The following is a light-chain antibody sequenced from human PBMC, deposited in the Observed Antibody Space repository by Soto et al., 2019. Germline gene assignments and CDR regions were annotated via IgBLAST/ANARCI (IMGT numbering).Light chain of an antibody. CDR2: DAS. J-gene: IGKJ4*01. CDR1: QSVRSN. CDR3: QQHISWPLT. V-gene: IGKV3-15*01. Sequence: EKAMTQSPATLSVSPGERATLSCRASQSVRSNLARYQQKPGQPPRLLIYDASTRATGIPSRFSGSGSGTEFTLTISSLKSEDFAVYYCQQHISWPLTFGGGTKVDIK.